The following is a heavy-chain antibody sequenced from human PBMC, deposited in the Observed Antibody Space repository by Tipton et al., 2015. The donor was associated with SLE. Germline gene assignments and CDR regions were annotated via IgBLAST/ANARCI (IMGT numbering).Heavy chain of an antibody. D-gene: IGHD6-19*01. CDR1: GYTFTSYY. CDR3: ARSVSGIAVAGGAFDI. J-gene: IGHJ3*02. CDR2: INPSGGSV. Sequence: QLVQSGAEVKKPGASVKVSCKASGYTFTSYYIHWVRQAPGQGLEWMGIINPSGGSVSYTQNLQGRVTMTRDTSTDTVYMELSGLRSEDTAVYYCARSVSGIAVAGGAFDIWDQGTMVTISS. V-gene: IGHV1-46*04.